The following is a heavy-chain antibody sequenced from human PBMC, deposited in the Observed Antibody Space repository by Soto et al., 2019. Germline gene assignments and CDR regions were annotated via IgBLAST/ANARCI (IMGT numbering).Heavy chain of an antibody. J-gene: IGHJ4*02. CDR3: ARSPRVIVAAKGTLDY. Sequence: QVQLVQSGGEVKKPGASVKVSCKASGYTFTTFGITWVRQAPGQGLEWRGWISTSTGNTNYAQKLQDRVTLTTDTSTRTAYLELRSLTSDDTAVYYCARSPRVIVAAKGTLDYWGQGTLVTVSS. V-gene: IGHV1-18*04. CDR1: GYTFTTFG. D-gene: IGHD5-12*01. CDR2: ISTSTGNT.